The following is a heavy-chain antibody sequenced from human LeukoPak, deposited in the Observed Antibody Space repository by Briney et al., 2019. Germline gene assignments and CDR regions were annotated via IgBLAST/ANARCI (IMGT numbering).Heavy chain of an antibody. V-gene: IGHV3-30*02. CDR2: IRYDGSNK. CDR1: GFTFSSYA. D-gene: IGHD1-26*01. Sequence: GGSLRLSCAASGFTFSSYAMHWVRQAPGKGLEWVAFIRYDGSNKYYADSVKGRFTISRDNSKNTLYLQMNSLRAEDTAVYYCAKDWELAFDYWGQGTLVTVSS. J-gene: IGHJ4*02. CDR3: AKDWELAFDY.